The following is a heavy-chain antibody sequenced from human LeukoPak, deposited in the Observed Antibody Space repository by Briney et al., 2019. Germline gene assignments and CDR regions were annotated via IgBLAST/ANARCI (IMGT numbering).Heavy chain of an antibody. D-gene: IGHD6-13*01. Sequence: GGSLRLSCAASGFTFSNYSMNWVRQAPGKGLEWVSYISSSGSVIYYADSVKGRFTISRDNAKNSVCLQMNNLRAEDTAVYYCARDGGSSWYGACDIWGQGTMVTVSS. CDR1: GFTFSNYS. V-gene: IGHV3-48*01. J-gene: IGHJ3*02. CDR2: ISSSGSVI. CDR3: ARDGGSSWYGACDI.